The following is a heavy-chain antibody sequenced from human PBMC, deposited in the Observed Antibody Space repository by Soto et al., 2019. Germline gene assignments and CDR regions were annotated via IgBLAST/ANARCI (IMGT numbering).Heavy chain of an antibody. D-gene: IGHD2-2*01. CDR1: GYTFAAYF. CDR2: INPYSGAT. Sequence: SVKVSCKTSGYTFAAYFIHWVRQAPGQGLEWMGWINPYSGATSYALKFQGSVTMTSDTSISTAYMELNRLRSADTAVYYCARDNPETVLPAATDYFDNWGQGTLVTV. J-gene: IGHJ4*02. CDR3: ARDNPETVLPAATDYFDN. V-gene: IGHV1-2*04.